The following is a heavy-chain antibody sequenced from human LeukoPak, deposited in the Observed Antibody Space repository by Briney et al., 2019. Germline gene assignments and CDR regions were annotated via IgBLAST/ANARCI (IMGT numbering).Heavy chain of an antibody. CDR1: GGTFSSYA. J-gene: IGHJ3*02. CDR2: IIPIFGTA. D-gene: IGHD3-22*01. Sequence: SVKVSCKASGGTFSSYATSWVRQAPGQGLEWMGGIIPIFGTANYAQKFQGRVTITTDESTSTAYMELSSLRSEDTAVYYCAAYYYDSSGYYYPGYSAFDIWGQGTMVTVSS. V-gene: IGHV1-69*05. CDR3: AAYYYDSSGYYYPGYSAFDI.